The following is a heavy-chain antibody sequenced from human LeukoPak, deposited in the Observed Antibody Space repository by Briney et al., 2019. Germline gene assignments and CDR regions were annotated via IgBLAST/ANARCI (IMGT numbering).Heavy chain of an antibody. Sequence: GEPLQISSQGSGSRFTSYWIGWVRQMPGKGLEWRGIIYPGDSDTRYSPSFQGQVTISADKSTSTAYLQWSSPKASDTAMYYCARWEVYYDSSVVYWGQGTVVSVSS. CDR2: IYPGDSDT. D-gene: IGHD3-22*01. J-gene: IGHJ4*02. CDR3: ARWEVYYDSSVVY. V-gene: IGHV5-51*01. CDR1: GSRFTSYW.